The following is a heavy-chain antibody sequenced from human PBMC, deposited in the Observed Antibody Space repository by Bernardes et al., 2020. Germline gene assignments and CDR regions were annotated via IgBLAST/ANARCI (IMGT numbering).Heavy chain of an antibody. Sequence: ASMKVSCKASGYTFTSYGISWVRQAPGQGLEWMGWISAYNGNTNYAQKLQGRVTMTTDTSTSTAYMELRSLRSDDTAVYYCARDEGTVTPLPFFDYWGQGTLVTVSS. D-gene: IGHD4-17*01. CDR1: GYTFTSYG. J-gene: IGHJ4*02. V-gene: IGHV1-18*01. CDR2: ISAYNGNT. CDR3: ARDEGTVTPLPFFDY.